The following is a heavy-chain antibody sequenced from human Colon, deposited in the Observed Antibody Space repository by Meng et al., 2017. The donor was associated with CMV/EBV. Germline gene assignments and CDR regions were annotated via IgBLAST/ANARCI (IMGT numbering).Heavy chain of an antibody. Sequence: VQGVEAGGGLVPPGGSLRLSFEGSGLTSSSYWVDWVRQVPGKGPLWVSRIRSDASSINYADSVKGRFTISRDNAKNAVHLQMNNLRDEDTALYYCIVMPPGYWGQGTLVTVSS. CDR3: IVMPPGY. D-gene: IGHD1-26*01. J-gene: IGHJ4*02. CDR1: GLTSSSYW. V-gene: IGHV3-74*01. CDR2: IRSDASSI.